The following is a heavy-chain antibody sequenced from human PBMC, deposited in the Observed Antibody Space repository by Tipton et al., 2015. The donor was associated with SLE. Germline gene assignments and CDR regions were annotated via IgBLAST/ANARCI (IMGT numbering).Heavy chain of an antibody. J-gene: IGHJ4*02. CDR2: IYSGGST. CDR3: ARSYYDFWSGYLDY. V-gene: IGHV3-23*03. Sequence: SLRLSCAASGFTFSSYAMSWVRQAPGKGLEWVSVIYSGGSTYYADSVKGRFTISRDNSKNTLYLQMNSLRAEDTAVYYCARSYYDFWSGYLDYWGQGTLVTVSS. CDR1: GFTFSSYA. D-gene: IGHD3-3*01.